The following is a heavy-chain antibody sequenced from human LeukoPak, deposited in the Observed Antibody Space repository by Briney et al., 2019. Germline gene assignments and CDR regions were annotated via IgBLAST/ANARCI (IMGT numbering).Heavy chain of an antibody. CDR1: GFTFSSYA. D-gene: IGHD3-10*01. V-gene: IGHV3-30*04. CDR3: ARPPIYYGWGSLAY. CDR2: ISYDGSNK. J-gene: IGHJ4*02. Sequence: GGSLRLSCAASGFTFSSYAMHWVRQAPGKGLEWVAVISYDGSNKYYADSVKGRFTISRDNSKNTLYLQMNSLRAEETAVYYFARPPIYYGWGSLAYWGQGTLAPVSS.